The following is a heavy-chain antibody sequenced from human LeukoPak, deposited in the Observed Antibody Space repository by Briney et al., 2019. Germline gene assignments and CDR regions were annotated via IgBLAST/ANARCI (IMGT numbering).Heavy chain of an antibody. J-gene: IGHJ4*02. D-gene: IGHD7-27*01. CDR3: ARGPPNWGYDY. Sequence: GASVKVSCKASGYTFTSYDINWVRQATGQGLEWMGWVSPNSGDTGYAQKFQDRVTMARNTSISTAYMELSSLRSDDTAVYYCARGPPNWGYDYWGPGTLVTVSS. V-gene: IGHV1-8*01. CDR1: GYTFTSYD. CDR2: VSPNSGDT.